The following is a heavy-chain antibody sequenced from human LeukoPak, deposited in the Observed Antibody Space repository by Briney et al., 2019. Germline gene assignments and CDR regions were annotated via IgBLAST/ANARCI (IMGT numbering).Heavy chain of an antibody. CDR2: INPNSGGT. CDR3: ARDGCRTCGGSDY. CDR1: RYTFTGYY. D-gene: IGHD2-21*01. V-gene: IGHV1-2*02. Sequence: GASVKVSCMDSRYTFTGYYMHWVRQAPRQGLGWMGWINPNSGGTNYAQKFQGRVTMTRDTSISTAYMELSRLRSDDTAVYYCARDGCRTCGGSDYGGQGTLVTVSS. J-gene: IGHJ4*02.